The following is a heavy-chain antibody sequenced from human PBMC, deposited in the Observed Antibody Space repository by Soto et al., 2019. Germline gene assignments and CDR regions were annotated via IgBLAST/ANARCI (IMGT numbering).Heavy chain of an antibody. Sequence: EVQLLESGGGLVQPGGSLRLSCAASGFTFSSYAMSWVRQAPGKGLEWVSAISGSGGSTYYADSVKGRFTISRDNSKNKLYLQMNSLRDEDTAVYYCAKVAEDCSSTSCYWSYYMDVWGKGTTVTVSS. CDR2: ISGSGGST. V-gene: IGHV3-23*01. CDR3: AKVAEDCSSTSCYWSYYMDV. D-gene: IGHD2-2*01. CDR1: GFTFSSYA. J-gene: IGHJ6*03.